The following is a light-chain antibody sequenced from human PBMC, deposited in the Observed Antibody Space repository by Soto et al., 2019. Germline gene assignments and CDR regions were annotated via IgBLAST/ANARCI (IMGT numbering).Light chain of an antibody. Sequence: QSALTQPASVSGSPGQSITISCTGTSSDVGGYNYVSWYQHHPGRAPKLMIYDVSNRPSGISNRFSGSKSGNTASLTISGLQAEDEADYYCSSYTRSVTPYYVFGRGTKVTVL. CDR3: SSYTRSVTPYYV. V-gene: IGLV2-14*03. CDR1: SSDVGGYNY. J-gene: IGLJ1*01. CDR2: DVS.